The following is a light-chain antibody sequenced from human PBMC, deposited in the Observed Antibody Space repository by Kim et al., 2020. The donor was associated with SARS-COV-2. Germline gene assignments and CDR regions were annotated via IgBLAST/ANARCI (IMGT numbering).Light chain of an antibody. V-gene: IGKV3-20*01. CDR3: QQYGGSPSLT. J-gene: IGKJ5*01. Sequence: SPGDGATLSCRASQSVTRNNLAWYQQRPGQAPRLLIYAASRRAAGIPDRFSGSGSGADFTLTISRLEPEDFAVYYCQQYGGSPSLTFGQGTRLEIK. CDR2: AAS. CDR1: QSVTRNN.